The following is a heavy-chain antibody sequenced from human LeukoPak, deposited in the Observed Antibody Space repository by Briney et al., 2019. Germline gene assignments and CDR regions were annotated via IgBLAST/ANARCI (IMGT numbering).Heavy chain of an antibody. CDR3: AKEVVPGTSRSFDY. Sequence: GSLRLSXAASGFTFSSYTMAWVRQAPGKGLECVSSLSFGGGTIYYADSVKGRFTISRDTSKNTLYLQMNSLRAEDTAIYYCAKEVVPGTSRSFDYWGQGTLVTVSS. D-gene: IGHD2-2*01. J-gene: IGHJ4*02. CDR2: LSFGGGTI. V-gene: IGHV3-23*01. CDR1: GFTFSSYT.